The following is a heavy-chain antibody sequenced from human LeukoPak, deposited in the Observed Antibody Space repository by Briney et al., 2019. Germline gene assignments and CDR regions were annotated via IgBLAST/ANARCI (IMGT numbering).Heavy chain of an antibody. CDR2: IYYSGST. CDR3: ARAGSRYDSWSGYFDY. V-gene: IGHV4-59*01. Sequence: SETLSLTCTVSGGSISSYYWSWIRQPPGKGLEWLGYIYYSGSTNYNPSLKSRVNISVDTSKNQFSLTLSSVTAADTAVYYCARAGSRYDSWSGYFDYWGQGTLVTVSS. J-gene: IGHJ4*02. CDR1: GGSISSYY. D-gene: IGHD3-3*01.